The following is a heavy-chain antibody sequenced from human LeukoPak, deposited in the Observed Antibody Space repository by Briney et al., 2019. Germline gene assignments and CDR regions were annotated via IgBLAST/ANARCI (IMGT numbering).Heavy chain of an antibody. D-gene: IGHD1-26*01. CDR1: GFTFSSYA. V-gene: IGHV3-23*01. Sequence: GGSLRLSCAASGFTFSSYAMSWVRQAPGKGLEWVSAISGSGGSTYYADSVKGRFTISRDNSKNTLYLQMNSLRAEDTAVYYCAKVYTILLVGAGEAFDIWGQGTMVTVSS. J-gene: IGHJ3*02. CDR2: ISGSGGST. CDR3: AKVYTILLVGAGEAFDI.